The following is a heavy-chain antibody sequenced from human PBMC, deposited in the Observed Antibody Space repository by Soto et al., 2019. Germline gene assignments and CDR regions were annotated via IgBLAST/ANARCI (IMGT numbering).Heavy chain of an antibody. CDR1: GFSFSTYA. CDR2: ISGTGGTT. Sequence: GGSLRLSCAASGFSFSTYAMSWVRQAPGKGLEWVSTISGTGGTTDYADSVKGRFTISRDNSKNTLFIQMNSLRAEDTAVYYCATPYYFNHWGPGTLVTVSS. V-gene: IGHV3-23*01. CDR3: ATPYYFNH. J-gene: IGHJ1*01. D-gene: IGHD3-16*01.